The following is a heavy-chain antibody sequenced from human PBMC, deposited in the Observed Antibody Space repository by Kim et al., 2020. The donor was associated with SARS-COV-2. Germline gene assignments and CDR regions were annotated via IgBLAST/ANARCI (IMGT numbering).Heavy chain of an antibody. CDR2: IWYDGSNE. Sequence: GGSLRLSCAASGFTFSSSAMHWVRQAPGKGLEWVAVIWYDGSNEYYADSVKGRFTISRDNSQNTLYVQMNSLRAEDTAVYYCARAGGGYCSGGGGYYKYNGMDVLGQGTTVTVSS. D-gene: IGHD2-15*01. CDR1: GFTFSSSA. J-gene: IGHJ6*02. CDR3: ARAGGGYCSGGGGYYKYNGMDV. V-gene: IGHV3-33*01.